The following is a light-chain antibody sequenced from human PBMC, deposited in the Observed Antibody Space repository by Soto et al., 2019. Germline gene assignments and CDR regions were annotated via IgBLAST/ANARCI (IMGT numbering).Light chain of an antibody. Sequence: EIVFTQSPGTLSLSPGERATLSCRASQSVSSSYLAWYQPKPGEAPRLLIYGASSRATGIPDRLSGSGSATDFTLTIRRLEPEDFAVYYCQQYHYWWTFGQGTKVDIK. J-gene: IGKJ1*01. CDR1: QSVSSSY. V-gene: IGKV3-20*01. CDR3: QQYHYWWT. CDR2: GAS.